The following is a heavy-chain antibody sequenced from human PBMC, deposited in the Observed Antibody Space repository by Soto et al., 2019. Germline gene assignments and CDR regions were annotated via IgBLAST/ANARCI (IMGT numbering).Heavy chain of an antibody. Sequence: EVQLVESGGGLVQPGGSLRLSCAASGFTFSSYAMHWVRQAPGKGLEYVSAITSSGGNTDYASSVKGRFTISRDNSKNTLYIQMGSLRAEDMAVYYCARRIPFGYGMDVWGQGTTVTVSS. D-gene: IGHD2-21*01. CDR3: ARRIPFGYGMDV. V-gene: IGHV3-64*01. CDR2: ITSSGGNT. CDR1: GFTFSSYA. J-gene: IGHJ6*02.